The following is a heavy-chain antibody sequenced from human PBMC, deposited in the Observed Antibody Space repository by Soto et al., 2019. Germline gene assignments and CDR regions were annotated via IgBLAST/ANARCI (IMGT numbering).Heavy chain of an antibody. J-gene: IGHJ4*02. CDR2: IFYSGST. V-gene: IGHV4-31*03. CDR3: ATTEDCSAS. CDR1: VVSLTSGTYY. Sequence: PSETLSLTCTVSVVSLTSGTYYWSWIRRHPGKCLQWIGYIFYSGSTDYNPSLKSRVNISVDTSKNQFSLKLSSVTAADTAVYYCATTEDCSASWGEGTLVTVS.